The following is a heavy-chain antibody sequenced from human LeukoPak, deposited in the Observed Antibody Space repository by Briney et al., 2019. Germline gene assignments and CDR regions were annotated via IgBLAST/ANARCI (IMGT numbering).Heavy chain of an antibody. V-gene: IGHV3-30*18. J-gene: IGHJ3*02. Sequence: GGSLRLSCAASGFTFSSYGMHWVRQAPGKGLEWVAVISYDGSNKYYADSVKGRFTISRDNSKNTLYLQMSSLRAEDTAVYYCAKEGGVYYYDSSKDAFDIWGQGTMVTVSS. CDR1: GFTFSSYG. CDR3: AKEGGVYYYDSSKDAFDI. CDR2: ISYDGSNK. D-gene: IGHD3-22*01.